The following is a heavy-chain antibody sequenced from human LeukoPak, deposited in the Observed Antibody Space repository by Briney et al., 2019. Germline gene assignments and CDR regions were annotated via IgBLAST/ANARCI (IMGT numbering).Heavy chain of an antibody. D-gene: IGHD2-15*01. Sequence: GESLKISCKGSGYSFTSYWIVWVRQMPGKGLEWMGIIYPGDSDTRYRPSFQGQVTISADKSIDTAYLQWSSLKASDSAMYYCARRARYCSGANCFYFDYWGQGTPVTVSS. CDR3: ARRARYCSGANCFYFDY. V-gene: IGHV5-51*01. CDR2: IYPGDSDT. J-gene: IGHJ4*02. CDR1: GYSFTSYW.